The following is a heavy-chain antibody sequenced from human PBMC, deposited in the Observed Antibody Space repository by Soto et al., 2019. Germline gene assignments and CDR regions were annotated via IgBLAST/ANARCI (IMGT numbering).Heavy chain of an antibody. CDR2: INHSGST. Sequence: SETLSLTCAVYGGSFSGYYWSWIRQPPGKGLEWIGEINHSGSTNYNPSLKSRVTISVDTSKNQFSLKMSSVTAADTAVYYCATTVEMATKDDYWGQGTLVTVYS. V-gene: IGHV4-34*01. CDR1: GGSFSGYY. D-gene: IGHD5-12*01. CDR3: ATTVEMATKDDY. J-gene: IGHJ4*02.